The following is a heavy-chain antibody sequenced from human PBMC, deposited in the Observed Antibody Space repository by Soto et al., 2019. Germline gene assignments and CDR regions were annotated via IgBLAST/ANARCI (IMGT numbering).Heavy chain of an antibody. CDR2: ISYDGSNK. D-gene: IGHD6-13*01. Sequence: PGGSLRLSCAASGFTFSSYGMHWVRQAPGKGLEWVAVISYDGSNKYYADSVKGRFTISRDNSKNTLYLQMNSLRAEDTAVYYCAKGGEQLVTIDYWGKGTLVTVSS. J-gene: IGHJ4*02. CDR3: AKGGEQLVTIDY. CDR1: GFTFSSYG. V-gene: IGHV3-30*18.